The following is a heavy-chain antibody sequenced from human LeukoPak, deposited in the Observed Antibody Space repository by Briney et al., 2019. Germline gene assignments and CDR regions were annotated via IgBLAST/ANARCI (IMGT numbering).Heavy chain of an antibody. CDR3: AIGDNFDY. Sequence: GGSLRLSCVASGFTFSCYWMSWVRQAPGKGLEWVANIKQDGSEKYYVDSVKGRFTISRDNAKNSLYLQMNSLRAEDTAVYYCAIGDNFDYWGQGTLVTVCS. J-gene: IGHJ4*02. CDR2: IKQDGSEK. CDR1: GFTFSCYW. V-gene: IGHV3-7*01.